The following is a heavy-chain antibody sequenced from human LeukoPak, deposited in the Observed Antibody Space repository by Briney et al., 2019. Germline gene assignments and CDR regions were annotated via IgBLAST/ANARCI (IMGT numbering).Heavy chain of an antibody. J-gene: IGHJ5*02. V-gene: IGHV3-23*01. D-gene: IGHD1-7*01. CDR2: ISDGGGRT. CDR1: GFIFSNYG. CDR3: ARMMTGTGDQ. Sequence: GGSLRLSCAASGFIFSNYGMSWVRQAPGKGLDWVSAISDGGGRTYYADSVKGRITISRDNSKSTLYLQMNSLRVEDTAVYYCARMMTGTGDQWGQGTLLIVSS.